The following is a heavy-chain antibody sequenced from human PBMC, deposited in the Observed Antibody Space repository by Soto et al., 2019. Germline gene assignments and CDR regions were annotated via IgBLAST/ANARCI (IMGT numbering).Heavy chain of an antibody. Sequence: EVQLVESGGGLVQPGGSLRLSCAASGFTFSSYWMSWVRQAPGKGLEWVANIKQDGSEKYYVDSVKGRVTISRDNAKNSLYLQMNSLRAEDTAVYYCARPGGVANYDFWSGYELQTAPEYWGQGTLVTVSS. CDR3: ARPGGVANYDFWSGYELQTAPEY. CDR2: IKQDGSEK. J-gene: IGHJ4*02. V-gene: IGHV3-7*01. D-gene: IGHD3-3*01. CDR1: GFTFSSYW.